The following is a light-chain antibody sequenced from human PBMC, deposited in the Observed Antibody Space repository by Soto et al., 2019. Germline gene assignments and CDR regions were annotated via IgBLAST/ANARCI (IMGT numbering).Light chain of an antibody. J-gene: IGKJ1*01. CDR3: QHYNSYSEA. CDR2: KAS. CDR1: QSISSW. Sequence: IQMTQSASTLSASVGDSVTITCXASQSISSWLAWYQQKPGKAPKLLIYKASTLKSGVPSRFSGSGSGTEFTLAISSLQPDDFATYYCQHYNSYSEAFGQGTKVDIK. V-gene: IGKV1-5*03.